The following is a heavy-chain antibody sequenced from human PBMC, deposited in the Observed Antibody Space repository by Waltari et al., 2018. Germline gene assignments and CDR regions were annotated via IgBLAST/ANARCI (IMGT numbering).Heavy chain of an antibody. CDR3: AGDYGGNSAEDY. Sequence: QVQLQESGPGLVKPSETLSLTCTVSGGSISSHSWSWIRQPPGKGLEWIGYIYYSGSTNYNPSLKSRVTISVDTSKNQFSLKLSSVTAADTAVYYCAGDYGGNSAEDYWGQGTLVTVSS. D-gene: IGHD2-21*02. J-gene: IGHJ4*02. CDR2: IYYSGST. CDR1: GGSISSHS. V-gene: IGHV4-59*11.